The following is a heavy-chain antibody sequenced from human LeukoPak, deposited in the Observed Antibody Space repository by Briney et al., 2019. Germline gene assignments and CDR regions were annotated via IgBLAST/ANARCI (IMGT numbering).Heavy chain of an antibody. D-gene: IGHD6-6*01. J-gene: IGHJ5*02. CDR2: ISGSGGST. V-gene: IGHV3-23*01. CDR1: GFTFSTYW. Sequence: GGSLRLSCAASGFTFSTYWMHWVRQAPGKGLEWVSAISGSGGSTYYADSVKGRFTISRDNSKNTLYLQMNSLRAEDTAVYYCAKGRTIAARLNWFDPWGQGTLVTVSS. CDR3: AKGRTIAARLNWFDP.